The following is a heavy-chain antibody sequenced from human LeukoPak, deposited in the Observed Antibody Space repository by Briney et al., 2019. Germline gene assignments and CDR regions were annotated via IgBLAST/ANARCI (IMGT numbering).Heavy chain of an antibody. Sequence: SETLSLTCTVSGGSIGSGSYYWSWIRQPAGKALEWIGRIYTSGSINYNPSLKSRVTISVDTSKNQFSLKLSSVTAADTAVYYCAASHSSSWPFDYWGRGTLVTVSS. CDR3: AASHSSSWPFDY. V-gene: IGHV4-61*02. D-gene: IGHD6-13*01. J-gene: IGHJ4*02. CDR2: IYTSGSI. CDR1: GGSIGSGSYY.